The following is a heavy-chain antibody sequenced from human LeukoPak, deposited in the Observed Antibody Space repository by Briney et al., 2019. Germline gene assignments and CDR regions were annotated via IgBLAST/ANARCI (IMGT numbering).Heavy chain of an antibody. Sequence: GRSLRLSCAASGFTFSSYGMHWVRQAPGKGLEWVAVIPYDGSNKYYADSVKGRFTISRDNSKNTLYLQMNSLRAEDTAVYYCALSSSWYGGFFDYWGQGTLVTVSS. J-gene: IGHJ4*02. V-gene: IGHV3-30*03. CDR1: GFTFSSYG. CDR2: IPYDGSNK. CDR3: ALSSSWYGGFFDY. D-gene: IGHD6-13*01.